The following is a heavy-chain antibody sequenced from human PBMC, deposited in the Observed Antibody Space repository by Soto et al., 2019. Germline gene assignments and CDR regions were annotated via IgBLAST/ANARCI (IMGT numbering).Heavy chain of an antibody. CDR2: IIPIFGTA. D-gene: IGHD3-10*01. Sequence: QVQLVQSGAEVKKPGSSVKVSCKGSGGTFNNSAISWVRQAPGQGLEWMGGIIPIFGTANYAEKFQGRVTNTADEFTSTAYMELSSLRSEDTAVYYCASHRTSKLWFGERFAVDIWGQGTMVTVSS. J-gene: IGHJ3*02. V-gene: IGHV1-69*01. CDR3: ASHRTSKLWFGERFAVDI. CDR1: GGTFNNSA.